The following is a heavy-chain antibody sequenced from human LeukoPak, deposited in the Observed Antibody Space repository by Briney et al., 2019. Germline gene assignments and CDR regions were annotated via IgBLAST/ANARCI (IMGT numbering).Heavy chain of an antibody. CDR3: AVTSRSGYYNQFDY. Sequence: ASVKVSCKTSGYTFTSYYIHWVRQAPGQGLEWMGIINPSFGTTRYAQKFQGRVTMTEDTSTDTAYMELSSLRSEDTAVYYCAVTSRSGYYNQFDYWGQGTLVTVSS. V-gene: IGHV1-46*01. CDR2: INPSFGTT. D-gene: IGHD3-3*01. J-gene: IGHJ4*02. CDR1: GYTFTSYY.